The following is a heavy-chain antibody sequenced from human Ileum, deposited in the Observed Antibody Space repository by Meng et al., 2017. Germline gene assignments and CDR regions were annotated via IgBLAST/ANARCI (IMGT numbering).Heavy chain of an antibody. J-gene: IGHJ3*02. V-gene: IGHV3-33*01. Sequence: QVRRVESGVTMVQPGRSLRLACAASGFTFSTHGMHWVRQAPGKGLEWVAFIWYDGVNTEYADSVKDRFTISRDNSENTLSLQMNNLRVEDTAVYYCARDPPQSGFALDMWGQGTMVTVSS. CDR3: ARDPPQSGFALDM. CDR1: GFTFSTHG. CDR2: IWYDGVNT. D-gene: IGHD3-22*01.